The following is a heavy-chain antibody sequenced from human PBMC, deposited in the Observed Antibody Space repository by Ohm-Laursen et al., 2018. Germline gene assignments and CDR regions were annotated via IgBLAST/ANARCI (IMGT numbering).Heavy chain of an antibody. CDR3: ARGGGYDANSGSTYYYGLDV. CDR2: IYSSGST. Sequence: SETLSLTCTVSGGSISTYYWNWIRQPPGKGLEWIGYIYSSGSTKYNPSIRSRVTMSADTSKNQFSLRLTSVTAADTAVYFCARGGGYDANSGSTYYYGLDVWGQGTTVTVSS. V-gene: IGHV4-59*01. D-gene: IGHD5-12*01. CDR1: GGSISTYY. J-gene: IGHJ6*02.